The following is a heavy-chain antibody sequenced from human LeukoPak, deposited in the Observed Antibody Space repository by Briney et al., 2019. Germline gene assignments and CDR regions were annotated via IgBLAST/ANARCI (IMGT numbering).Heavy chain of an antibody. Sequence: PGRSLRLSCAASGFTFSSYGMHWVRQAPGKGLEWVAVIWYDGSNKYYADSVKGRFTISRDNSKNTLYLQMDSMTTEDSAVYFCARGESVAMGSIDYWGQGTLVTVSS. J-gene: IGHJ4*02. V-gene: IGHV3-33*01. CDR1: GFTFSSYG. CDR3: ARGESVAMGSIDY. CDR2: IWYDGSNK. D-gene: IGHD2-2*01.